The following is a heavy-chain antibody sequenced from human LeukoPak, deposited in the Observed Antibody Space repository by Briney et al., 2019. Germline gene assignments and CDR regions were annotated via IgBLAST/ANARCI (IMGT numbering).Heavy chain of an antibody. Sequence: GGSLRLSCAASGFTFSSYSMNWVRQAPGKGLEWVSSISSSSSYIYYADSVKGRFTISRDNAKNSLYLQMNSLRAEDTAVYYCAVTMVRGWANNWFDPWGQGTLVTVSS. CDR1: GFTFSSYS. CDR3: AVTMVRGWANNWFDP. D-gene: IGHD3-10*01. V-gene: IGHV3-21*04. J-gene: IGHJ5*02. CDR2: ISSSSSYI.